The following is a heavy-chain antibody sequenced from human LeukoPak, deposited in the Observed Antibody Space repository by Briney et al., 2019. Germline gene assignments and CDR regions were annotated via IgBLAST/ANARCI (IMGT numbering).Heavy chain of an antibody. D-gene: IGHD1-26*01. CDR3: ARDLNAGATHTD. J-gene: IGHJ4*02. CDR2: ISPDGSTT. V-gene: IGHV3-74*03. Sequence: PGGSLRLSCAASGFTFSRYWMHWVRQAPGKGLMWVSRISPDGSTTLYADSVKGRFTISRDNAKNTLYLQMNSLGAEDTAVYYCARDLNAGATHTDWGQGTLVTVSS. CDR1: GFTFSRYW.